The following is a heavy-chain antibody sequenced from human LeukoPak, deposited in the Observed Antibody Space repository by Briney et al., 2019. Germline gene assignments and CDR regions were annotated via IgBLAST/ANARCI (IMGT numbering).Heavy chain of an antibody. V-gene: IGHV3-23*01. Sequence: GGSLRLSCAASGFTFSSYAMSWVRQAPGKGLEWVSAISGSGGSTYYADSVKGRFTISRDNSKNTLYLQMNSLRAEDTAVYYCAKDLEDDYGDYLAFDIWGQGTMVTVSS. CDR1: GFTFSSYA. CDR2: ISGSGGST. CDR3: AKDLEDDYGDYLAFDI. J-gene: IGHJ3*02. D-gene: IGHD4-17*01.